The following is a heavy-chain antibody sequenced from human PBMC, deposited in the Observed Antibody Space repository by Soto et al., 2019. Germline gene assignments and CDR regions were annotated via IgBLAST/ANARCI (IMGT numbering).Heavy chain of an antibody. CDR3: ARAYSDAFDI. D-gene: IGHD2-15*01. Sequence: GGSLRLSCAASGFTFSDYYMTWIRQAPGKGLEWVSYISSSGTGIYYPDSVKGRFTISRDNAKNSLYLQMSSLRAEDTAVYFCARAYSDAFDIWGQGTLVTVSS. J-gene: IGHJ3*02. CDR2: ISSSGTGI. V-gene: IGHV3-11*01. CDR1: GFTFSDYY.